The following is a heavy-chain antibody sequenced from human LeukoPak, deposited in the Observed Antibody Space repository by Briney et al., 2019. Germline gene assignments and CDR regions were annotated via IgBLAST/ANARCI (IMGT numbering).Heavy chain of an antibody. CDR2: IYYSGST. J-gene: IGHJ4*02. CDR3: ARGVLVYDILTGLDY. CDR1: GGSISSYH. D-gene: IGHD3-9*01. V-gene: IGHV4-59*01. Sequence: SETLSLTCTVSGGSISSYHWSWIRQPPGKGLEWIGYIYYSGSTNYNPSLKSRVTISVDTSKNQFSLKLSSVTAADTAVYYCARGVLVYDILTGLDYWGQGTLVTVSS.